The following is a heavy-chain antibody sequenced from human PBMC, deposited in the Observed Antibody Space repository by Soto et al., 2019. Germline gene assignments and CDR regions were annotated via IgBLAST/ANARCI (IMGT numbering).Heavy chain of an antibody. V-gene: IGHV4-4*02. CDR2: IHDRGST. CDR1: GGSISNNRW. Sequence: QVKLQESGPGLEKPSGTLSLTCAVSGGSISNNRWWTWVRQAPGKGLEWIGEIHDRGSTNYNLSPKSRGPGSINRSKNQFSLEMRAGAPPGPAVFFRAGQGAGCYGAFDPWGQGTLVTVSS. CDR3: AGQGAGCYGAFDP. J-gene: IGHJ5*02. D-gene: IGHD4-17*01.